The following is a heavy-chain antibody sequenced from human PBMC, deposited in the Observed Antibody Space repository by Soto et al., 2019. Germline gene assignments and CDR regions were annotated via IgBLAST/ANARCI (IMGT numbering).Heavy chain of an antibody. CDR3: ARYTTVTLFDY. CDR2: IYYSGST. CDR1: GGSISNYY. D-gene: IGHD4-17*01. V-gene: IGHV4-59*12. Sequence: SETLSLTCTVSGGSISNYYWSWIRQPPGKGLEWIGYIYYSGSTNYNPSLKSRVTISVDKSKNQFSLKLSSVTAADTAVYYCARYTTVTLFDYWGQGTLVTVSS. J-gene: IGHJ4*02.